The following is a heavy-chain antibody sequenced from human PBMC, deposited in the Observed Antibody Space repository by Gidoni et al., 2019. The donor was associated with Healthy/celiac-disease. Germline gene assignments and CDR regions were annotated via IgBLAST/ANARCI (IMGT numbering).Heavy chain of an antibody. D-gene: IGHD4-17*01. Sequence: GGLVKPGGSLRLSCAASGFTFSSYSMNWVSQAPGKGLEWVSSISSSSSYIYYADSVKGRFTISRDNAKNSLSLQMNSLRAEDTAVYYCARGGDDYGDWFDPWGQGTLVTVSS. V-gene: IGHV3-21*01. CDR3: ARGGDDYGDWFDP. J-gene: IGHJ5*02. CDR2: ISSSSSYI. CDR1: GFTFSSYS.